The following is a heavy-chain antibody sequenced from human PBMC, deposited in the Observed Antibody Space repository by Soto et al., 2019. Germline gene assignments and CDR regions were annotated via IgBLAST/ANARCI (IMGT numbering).Heavy chain of an antibody. V-gene: IGHV1-58*01. J-gene: IGHJ5*02. Sequence: SVKVSCKASGFAFTSSAVQWVRQARGQRLEWIGWIVVGSGNTNYAQKFQERVTITRDMSTSTAYMELSSLRSEDTAVYYCAADMYYGSGSYYSTLQPNWFDPWGQGTLVTVSS. CDR2: IVVGSGNT. CDR3: AADMYYGSGSYYSTLQPNWFDP. D-gene: IGHD3-10*01. CDR1: GFAFTSSA.